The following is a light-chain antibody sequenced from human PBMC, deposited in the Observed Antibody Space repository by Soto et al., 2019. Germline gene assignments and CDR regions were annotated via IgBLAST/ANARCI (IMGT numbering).Light chain of an antibody. V-gene: IGLV2-8*01. Sequence: QSVLTQPPSASGSPGQSVTISCTGTSSDVGSYNYVSWYQQHPGKAPKLMIYDVTKRPPGVPDRFSGSKSGNTASLAVSGLQAEDEADYYCSSYAGSNNYVFGTGTKVTVL. CDR1: SSDVGSYNY. CDR3: SSYAGSNNYV. CDR2: DVT. J-gene: IGLJ1*01.